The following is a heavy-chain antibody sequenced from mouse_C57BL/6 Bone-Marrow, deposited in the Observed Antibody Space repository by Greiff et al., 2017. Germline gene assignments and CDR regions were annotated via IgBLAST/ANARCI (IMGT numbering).Heavy chain of an antibody. CDR2: IDPSDSYT. CDR3: ARITTVVADDY. D-gene: IGHD1-1*01. J-gene: IGHJ2*01. Sequence: VKLVESGAELVRPGTSVKLSCKASGYTFTSYWMHWVKQRPGQGLEWIGVIDPSDSYTNYNQKFKGKATLTVDTSSSTAYMQLSSLTSEDSAVYYCARITTVVADDYWGQGTTLTVSS. CDR1: GYTFTSYW. V-gene: IGHV1-59*01.